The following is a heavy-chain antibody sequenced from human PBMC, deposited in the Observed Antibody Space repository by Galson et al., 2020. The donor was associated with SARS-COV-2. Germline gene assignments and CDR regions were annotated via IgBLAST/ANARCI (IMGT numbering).Heavy chain of an antibody. D-gene: IGHD2-15*01. CDR2: ISYDGSNT. Sequence: QLGESLKISCAASGFTFSSYGMHWVRQAPGKGLEWVAVISYDGSNTYYADSVKGRFTISRDNSKNTLYLQMNSLRAEDTAVYYCAKDEDSVVVAATRADYYYGMDVWGQGTTVTVSS. CDR1: GFTFSSYG. CDR3: AKDEDSVVVAATRADYYYGMDV. J-gene: IGHJ6*02. V-gene: IGHV3-30*18.